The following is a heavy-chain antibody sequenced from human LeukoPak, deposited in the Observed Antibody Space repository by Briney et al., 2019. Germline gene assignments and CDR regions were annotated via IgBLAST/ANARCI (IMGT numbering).Heavy chain of an antibody. V-gene: IGHV3-23*01. CDR3: AKNPGPYYYYGMDV. CDR1: GFTFSSYA. Sequence: GGSLRLSCAASGFTFSSYAMSWARQAPGKGLEWVSAISGSGGSTYYADSVKGRFTISRDNSKNTLYLQMNSLRAEDTAVYYCAKNPGPYYYYGMDVWGQGTTVTVSS. J-gene: IGHJ6*02. CDR2: ISGSGGST.